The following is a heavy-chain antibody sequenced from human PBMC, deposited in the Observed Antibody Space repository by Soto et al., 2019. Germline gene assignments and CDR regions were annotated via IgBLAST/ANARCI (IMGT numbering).Heavy chain of an antibody. J-gene: IGHJ6*02. D-gene: IGHD3-16*01. CDR2: INPSGGST. V-gene: IGHV1-46*01. CDR1: GYTFTSYY. Sequence: GASGKVSCKASGYTFTSYYMHWVRQAPGQGLEWMGIINPSGGSTSYAQKFQGRVTMTRDTSTSTVYMELSSLRSEDTAVYYCARVTWIRYGMDVWGQGTTVTVSS. CDR3: ARVTWIRYGMDV.